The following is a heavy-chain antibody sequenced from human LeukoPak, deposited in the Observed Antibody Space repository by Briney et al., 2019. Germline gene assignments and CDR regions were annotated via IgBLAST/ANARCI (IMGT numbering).Heavy chain of an antibody. V-gene: IGHV3-11*01. J-gene: IGHJ4*02. Sequence: GGSLRLSCAASGFTFSDYYMSWIRQAPGKGLEWVSYISSSGSTIYYADSVKGRFTTSRDNAKNSLYLQMNSLRAEDTALYYCAKDNMDDILTGYLQYWGQGTLVTVSS. D-gene: IGHD3-9*01. CDR2: ISSSGSTI. CDR3: AKDNMDDILTGYLQY. CDR1: GFTFSDYY.